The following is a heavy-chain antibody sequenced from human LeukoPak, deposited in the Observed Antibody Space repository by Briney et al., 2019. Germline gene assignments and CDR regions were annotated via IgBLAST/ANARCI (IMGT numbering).Heavy chain of an antibody. D-gene: IGHD2-21*01. CDR1: GFTISSYS. CDR2: IVSSSGTV. J-gene: IGHJ6*02. CDR3: ARDRLFYSNYYYGMDV. V-gene: IGHV3-48*01. Sequence: GGSLRLSCAASGFTISSYSMNWVRQAPGKGLEWVSYIVSSSGTVSYADSVKGRFTISRDNAKNSLYLQMNSLRAEDTAVYYCARDRLFYSNYYYGMDVWGQGTTVTVSS.